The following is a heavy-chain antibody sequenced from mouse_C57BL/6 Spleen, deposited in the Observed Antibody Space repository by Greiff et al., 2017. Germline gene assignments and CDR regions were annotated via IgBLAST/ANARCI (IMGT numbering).Heavy chain of an antibody. V-gene: IGHV6-6*01. J-gene: IGHJ4*01. CDR3: TSQIYYDYDGYSYYYAMDY. Sequence: EVKLVESGGGLVQPGGSMKLSCAASGFTFSDAWMDWVRQSPEKGLEWVAEIRNKANNHATYYAESVKWRFTISRDDSKSSVYLQMNSLRAEDTGIYYCTSQIYYDYDGYSYYYAMDYWGQGTSVTVSS. D-gene: IGHD2-4*01. CDR2: IRNKANNHAT. CDR1: GFTFSDAW.